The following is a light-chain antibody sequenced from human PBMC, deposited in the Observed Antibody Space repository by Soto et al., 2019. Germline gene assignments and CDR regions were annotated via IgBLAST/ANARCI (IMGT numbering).Light chain of an antibody. J-gene: IGKJ4*01. Sequence: EIVLTQSPVTLSLSPGERATLSCRASQSVSTSLDWYQQKPGQSPRLLIYDAAHRATGIPVRFSGGGSGTDFTLTISSLEPEDPAVYYCQQRSKWPLPFGGGTKVDIK. CDR1: QSVSTS. CDR3: QQRSKWPLP. V-gene: IGKV3-11*01. CDR2: DAA.